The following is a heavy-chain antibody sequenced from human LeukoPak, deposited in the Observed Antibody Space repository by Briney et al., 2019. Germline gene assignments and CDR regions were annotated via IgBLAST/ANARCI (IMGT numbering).Heavy chain of an antibody. CDR2: IYTSGST. J-gene: IGHJ3*02. Sequence: SETLSLTCTVSGGSISSGSYYWSWIRQPAGKGLVWIGRIYTSGSTNYNPSLKSRVTISVDTSKNQFSLKLSSVTAADTAVYYCARAAEWLPPADAFDIWGQGTMVTVSS. CDR1: GGSISSGSYY. D-gene: IGHD5-18*01. V-gene: IGHV4-61*02. CDR3: ARAAEWLPPADAFDI.